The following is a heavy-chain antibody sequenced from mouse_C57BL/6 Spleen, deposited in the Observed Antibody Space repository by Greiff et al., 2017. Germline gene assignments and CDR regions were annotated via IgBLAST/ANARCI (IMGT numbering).Heavy chain of an antibody. V-gene: IGHV2-2*01. CDR1: GFSLTSYG. Sequence: VKLVESGPGLVQPSQSLSITCTVSGFSLTSYGVHWVRQSPGKGLEWLGVIWSGGSTDYNAAFISRLSISKDNSKSQVFFKMNSLQADDTAIYYCASYDYDVGCRAYWGQGTLVTVSA. CDR3: ASYDYDVGCRAY. CDR2: IWSGGST. J-gene: IGHJ3*01. D-gene: IGHD2-4*01.